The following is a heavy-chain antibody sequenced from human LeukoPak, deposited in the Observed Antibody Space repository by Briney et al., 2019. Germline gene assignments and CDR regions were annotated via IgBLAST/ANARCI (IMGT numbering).Heavy chain of an antibody. J-gene: IGHJ4*02. CDR3: AKDPYRASAGLVDY. V-gene: IGHV3-23*01. Sequence: WGSLSLSCATSGFTFSNYAVSWVRQAPGKGLEWVSSISGSGSTTYYADSVKGRFTISRDNSKNTLYLQMNSLRAEDTAVYYCAKDPYRASAGLVDYWGGGT. D-gene: IGHD5-12*01. CDR2: ISGSGSTT. CDR1: GFTFSNYA.